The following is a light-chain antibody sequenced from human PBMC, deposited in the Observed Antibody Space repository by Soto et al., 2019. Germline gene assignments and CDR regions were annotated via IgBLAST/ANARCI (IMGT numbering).Light chain of an antibody. Sequence: EIVLTQSPATLSLSPGERATLSCRASQSVSSYLAWYQQKPGQAPRLLIYDASNRATGIPARFSGSGSGTDFTLTISSLQADDVAVYYCHQYYTNPLTFGQGTKVEVK. V-gene: IGKV3-11*01. CDR3: HQYYTNPLT. CDR1: QSVSSY. CDR2: DAS. J-gene: IGKJ1*01.